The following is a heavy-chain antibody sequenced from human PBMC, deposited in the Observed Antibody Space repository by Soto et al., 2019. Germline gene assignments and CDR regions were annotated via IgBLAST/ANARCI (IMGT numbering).Heavy chain of an antibody. J-gene: IGHJ6*02. Sequence: QVHLQESGPGVVKPSGTLSLICSVSGESVGRGPNYWSWVRQAPGRGLEWIGYIFDAATSNNSPSVEHLLSNSPDAATNLVSLKLTAAAAAETAIYFCAPDRRARADGFTDYYCIEVWSQVTSLTPSS. CDR3: APDRRARADGFTDYYCIEV. CDR2: IFDAATS. V-gene: IGHV4-61*01. D-gene: IGHD3-16*02. CDR1: GESVGRGPNY.